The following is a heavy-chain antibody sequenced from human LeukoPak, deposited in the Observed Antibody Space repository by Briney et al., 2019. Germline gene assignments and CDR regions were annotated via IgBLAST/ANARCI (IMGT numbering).Heavy chain of an antibody. V-gene: IGHV1-2*06. D-gene: IGHD3-22*01. J-gene: IGHJ4*02. CDR2: INPNSGGT. CDR3: ARGILYYYDSSGYYGVDY. CDR1: GYTFTGYY. Sequence: ASVKVSCKASGYTFTGYYMHWVRQAPGQGLEWMGRINPNSGGTNYAQKFQGRVTMTRDTSISPAYMELSRLRSDDTAVYYCARGILYYYDSSGYYGVDYWGQGTLVTVSS.